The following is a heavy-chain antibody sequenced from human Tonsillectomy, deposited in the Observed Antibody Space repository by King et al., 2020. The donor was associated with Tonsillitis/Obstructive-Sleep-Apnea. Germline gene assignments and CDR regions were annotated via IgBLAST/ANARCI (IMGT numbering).Heavy chain of an antibody. CDR1: GFTFSNAW. D-gene: IGHD2-2*01. V-gene: IGHV3-15*01. CDR3: PLCSSTSCYSYAFDI. CDR2: IKSKTEGGTT. Sequence: VQLVESGGGLVKPGGSLRLSCAASGFTFSNAWMSWVRQAPGKGLEGVGRIKSKTEGGTTDYAAPVKGRFTISRDDSKNTLYLQMNSLKTEDTAVYYCPLCSSTSCYSYAFDIWGQGTMVTVSS. J-gene: IGHJ3*02.